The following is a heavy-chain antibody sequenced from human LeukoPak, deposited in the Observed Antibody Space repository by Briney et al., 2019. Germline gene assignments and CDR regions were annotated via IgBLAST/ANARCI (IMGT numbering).Heavy chain of an antibody. CDR1: GGSISSYY. CDR2: IYYSGST. CDR3: ARDRGYYGMDV. Sequence: SETLSLTCTVSGGSISSYYWSWIRQPPGKGLEWIGYIYYSGSTNYNPSLKSRVTISVDTFKNQFSLKLSSVTAADAAVYYCARDRGYYGMDVWGQGTTVTVSS. J-gene: IGHJ6*02. V-gene: IGHV4-59*01.